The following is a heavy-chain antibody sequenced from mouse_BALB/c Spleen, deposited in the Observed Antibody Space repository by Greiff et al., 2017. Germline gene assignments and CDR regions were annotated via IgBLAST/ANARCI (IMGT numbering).Heavy chain of an antibody. J-gene: IGHJ3*01. CDR1: GYTFTSYN. D-gene: IGHD2-14*01. CDR3: ARLRYAAWFAY. CDR2: IYPGNGDT. V-gene: IGHV1-12*01. Sequence: QVQLQQPGAELVKPGASVKMSCKASGYTFTSYNMHWVKQTPGQGLEWIGAIYPGNGDTSYNQKFKGKATLTADKSSSTAYMQLSSLTSEDSAVYYCARLRYAAWFAYWGQGTLVTVSA.